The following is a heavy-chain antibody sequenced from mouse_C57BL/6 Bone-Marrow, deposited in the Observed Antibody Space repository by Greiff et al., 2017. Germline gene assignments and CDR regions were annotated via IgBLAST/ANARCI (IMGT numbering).Heavy chain of an antibody. CDR1: GYAFTNYL. J-gene: IGHJ2*01. V-gene: IGHV1-54*01. CDR3: SLPYFDY. CDR2: INPGSGGT. Sequence: VKLMESGAELVRPGTSVKVSCKASGYAFTNYLIEWVKQRPGQGLEWIGVINPGSGGTNYNEKFKGKATLTADKSSSTAYMQLSSLTSEDSAVYFCSLPYFDYWGQGTTLTVSS.